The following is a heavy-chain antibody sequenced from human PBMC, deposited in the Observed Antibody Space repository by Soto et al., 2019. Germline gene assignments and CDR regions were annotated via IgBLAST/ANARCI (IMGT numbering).Heavy chain of an antibody. V-gene: IGHV3-30-3*01. CDR3: ARTTYYDFWSGYYI. Sequence: GGSLRLSCAASGFTFSSYAMHWVRQAPGKGLEWVAVISYDGSNKYYADSVKGRFTISRDNSKNTLYLQMNSLRAEDTAVYYCARTTYYDFWSGYYIWGQGTL. J-gene: IGHJ4*02. CDR1: GFTFSSYA. D-gene: IGHD3-3*01. CDR2: ISYDGSNK.